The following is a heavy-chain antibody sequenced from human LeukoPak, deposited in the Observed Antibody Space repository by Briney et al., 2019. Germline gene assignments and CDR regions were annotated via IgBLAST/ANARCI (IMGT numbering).Heavy chain of an antibody. V-gene: IGHV3-23*01. Sequence: GGSLRLSCAASGFTFSSYAMSWVRQAPGKGLEWLSAISGSGGSTYYADSVKGRFTISRDNSKNTLYLQMNSLRAEDTAVYYCAKVWDIVVVPAPYYFDYWGQGTLVTVSS. CDR3: AKVWDIVVVPAPYYFDY. CDR1: GFTFSSYA. D-gene: IGHD2-2*01. CDR2: ISGSGGST. J-gene: IGHJ4*02.